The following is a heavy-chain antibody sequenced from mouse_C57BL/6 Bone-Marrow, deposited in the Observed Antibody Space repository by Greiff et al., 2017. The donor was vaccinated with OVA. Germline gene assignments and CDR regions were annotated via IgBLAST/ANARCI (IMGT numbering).Heavy chain of an antibody. CDR1: GFSLTSYG. Sequence: VKLVESGPGLVQPSQSLSITCTVSGFSLTSYGVHWVRQSPGKGLEWLGVIWSGGSTDYNAAFISRLSISKDNSKIQVFFKMNSLQAYDTAIYYCARRGVVRFYYYAMDYWGQGTSVTVSS. J-gene: IGHJ4*01. CDR2: IWSGGST. D-gene: IGHD1-1*01. CDR3: ARRGVVRFYYYAMDY. V-gene: IGHV2-2*01.